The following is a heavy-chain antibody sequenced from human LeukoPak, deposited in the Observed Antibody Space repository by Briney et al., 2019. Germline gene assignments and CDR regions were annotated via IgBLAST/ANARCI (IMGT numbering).Heavy chain of an antibody. CDR3: ARHFPGRGYYFDY. D-gene: IGHD3-10*01. CDR2: IYSGGST. V-gene: IGHV3-66*04. CDR1: GFTVSSNY. Sequence: QAGGSLRLSCAASGFTVSSNYMSWVRQAPGKGLEWVSVIYSGGSTYYADSVKGRFTISRDNSKNTLYLQMNSLRAEDTAVYYCARHFPGRGYYFDYWGQGTLVTVSS. J-gene: IGHJ4*02.